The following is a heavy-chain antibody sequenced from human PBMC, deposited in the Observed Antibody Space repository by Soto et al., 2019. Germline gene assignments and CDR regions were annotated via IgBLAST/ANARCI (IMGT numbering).Heavy chain of an antibody. Sequence: VASVKVSCKASGGTFSSYTISWVRQAPGQGLEWMGRIIPILGIANYAQKFQGRVTITADKSTSTAYMELSSLRSEDTAVYYCARASADYYDSSGYCDYWGQGTLVTVSS. D-gene: IGHD3-22*01. CDR1: GGTFSSYT. V-gene: IGHV1-69*02. CDR2: IIPILGIA. J-gene: IGHJ4*02. CDR3: ARASADYYDSSGYCDY.